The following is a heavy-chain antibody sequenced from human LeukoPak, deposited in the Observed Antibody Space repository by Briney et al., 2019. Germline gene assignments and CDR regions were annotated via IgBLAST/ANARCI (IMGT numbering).Heavy chain of an antibody. V-gene: IGHV1-69*05. CDR3: ASGGGPDYYDSSGYWNYYYMDV. Sequence: SVKVSCKASGGTFSSYAISWVRQAPGQGLEWMGGIIPIFGTANYAQKFQGRVTITTDESTSTAHMELSSLRSEDTAVYYCASGGGPDYYDSSGYWNYYYMDVWGKGTTVTVSS. CDR2: IIPIFGTA. CDR1: GGTFSSYA. J-gene: IGHJ6*03. D-gene: IGHD3-22*01.